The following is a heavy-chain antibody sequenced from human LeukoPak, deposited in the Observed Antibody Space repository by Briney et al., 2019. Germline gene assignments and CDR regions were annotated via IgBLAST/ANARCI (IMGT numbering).Heavy chain of an antibody. J-gene: IGHJ4*02. CDR2: ISWNSGSI. D-gene: IGHD1-26*01. Sequence: PGGSLRLSCAASGFTFDDYAMHWVRQAPGKGLEWVSGISWNSGSIGYADSVKGRFTISRDNAKNTLYLQMNSLRAEDTAVYYCATSGSWYYWGQGTLVTVSS. CDR1: GFTFDDYA. CDR3: ATSGSWYY. V-gene: IGHV3-9*01.